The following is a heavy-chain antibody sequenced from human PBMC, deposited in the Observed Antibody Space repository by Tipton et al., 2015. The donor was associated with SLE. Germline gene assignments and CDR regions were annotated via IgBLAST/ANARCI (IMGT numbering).Heavy chain of an antibody. V-gene: IGHV4-34*01. CDR3: ARNTYYYDSSGPGRDAFDI. CDR1: GGSFSGYY. D-gene: IGHD3-22*01. J-gene: IGHJ3*02. Sequence: TLSLTCAVYGGSFSGYYWSWIRQPPGKGLEWIGEINHSGSTNYNPSLKSRVTISVDTSKNQFSLKLSSVTAADTAVYYCARNTYYYDSSGPGRDAFDIWGQGTMVTVSS. CDR2: INHSGST.